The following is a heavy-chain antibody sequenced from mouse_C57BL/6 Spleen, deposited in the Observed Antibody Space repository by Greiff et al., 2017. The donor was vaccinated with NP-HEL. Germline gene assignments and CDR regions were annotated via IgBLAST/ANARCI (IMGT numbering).Heavy chain of an antibody. CDR3: AIAPAVVAPFDV. J-gene: IGHJ1*03. CDR2: IWGDGGT. D-gene: IGHD1-1*01. V-gene: IGHV2-3*01. CDR1: GFSLTSYG. Sequence: VMLVESGPGLVAPSQSLSITCTVSGFSLTSYGVSWVRQPPGKGLEWLGVIWGDGGTNYHSALISRLSISKDNSKSQVFLKLNSLQTDDTATYYCAIAPAVVAPFDVWGTGTTVTVSS.